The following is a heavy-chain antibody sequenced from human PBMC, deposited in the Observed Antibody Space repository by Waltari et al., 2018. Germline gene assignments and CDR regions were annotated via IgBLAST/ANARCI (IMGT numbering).Heavy chain of an antibody. CDR3: AREAYGSYYFDY. Sequence: QLQLQESGPGLVKPSETLSPTCTVSGGPIRSYYWRWIPQPAGKGLEWVGRIYTSGSTNYNPSLKCRVTMSVDTSKNQFSLKLSSVTAADTAVYYCAREAYGSYYFDYWGQGTLVTVSS. D-gene: IGHD1-26*01. V-gene: IGHV4-4*07. CDR1: GGPIRSYY. CDR2: IYTSGST. J-gene: IGHJ4*02.